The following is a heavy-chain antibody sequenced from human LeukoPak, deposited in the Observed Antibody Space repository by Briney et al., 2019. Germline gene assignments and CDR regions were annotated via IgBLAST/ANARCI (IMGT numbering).Heavy chain of an antibody. CDR2: ISAYNGNT. CDR3: VRDLGVDTSMIFFDY. V-gene: IGHV1-18*01. J-gene: IGHJ4*02. D-gene: IGHD5-18*01. Sequence: VKVSCKASGYTFTDFGVSWVRQAPGQGLEWMGWISAYNGNTNYVQKFQGRVTMTTDISTSTAYMELRSLRSDDTAVFYCVRDLGVDTSMIFFDYWGQGTRVTVSS. CDR1: GYTFTDFG.